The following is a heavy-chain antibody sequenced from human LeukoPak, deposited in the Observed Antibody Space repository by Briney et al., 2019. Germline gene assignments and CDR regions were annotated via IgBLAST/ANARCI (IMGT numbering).Heavy chain of an antibody. V-gene: IGHV1-2*02. CDR3: ARALRYFDWYTNY. CDR2: INSNTGDT. CDR1: GYTFTDYY. J-gene: IGHJ4*02. D-gene: IGHD3-9*01. Sequence: GASVKVSCKASGYTFTDYYIHWVRQAPGQGPEWMGWINSNTGDTNYAQKFQGRVTMTRDTSISTAYMELSRLRSDDTAVYYCARALRYFDWYTNYWGQGTLVTVSS.